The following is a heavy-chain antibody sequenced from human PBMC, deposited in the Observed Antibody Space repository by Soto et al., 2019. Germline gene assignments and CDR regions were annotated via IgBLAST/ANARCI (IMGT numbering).Heavy chain of an antibody. Sequence: QLLESGSGLVKPSQTLSLTCAVSGGSISSGGYSWSWIRQPPGKGLEWIGYIYHSGSTYYNPSLKSRVTISVDRSKNQFSLKLSSVTAADTAVYYCARARSPWYFDLWGRGTLVTVSS. V-gene: IGHV4-30-2*01. CDR1: GGSISSGGYS. CDR3: ARARSPWYFDL. CDR2: IYHSGST. J-gene: IGHJ2*01.